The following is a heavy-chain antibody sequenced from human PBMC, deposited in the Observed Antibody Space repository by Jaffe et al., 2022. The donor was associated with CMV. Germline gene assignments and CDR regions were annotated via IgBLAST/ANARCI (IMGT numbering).Heavy chain of an antibody. Sequence: QVQLVESGGGVVQPGRSLRLSCAASGFTFSSYGMHWVRQAPGKGLEWVAVIWYDGSNKYYADSVKGRFTISRDNSKNTLYLQMNSLRAEDTAVYYCARGIGWFDPWGQGTLVTVSS. CDR1: GFTFSSYG. D-gene: IGHD2-21*01. J-gene: IGHJ5*02. V-gene: IGHV3-33*08. CDR2: IWYDGSNK. CDR3: ARGIGWFDP.